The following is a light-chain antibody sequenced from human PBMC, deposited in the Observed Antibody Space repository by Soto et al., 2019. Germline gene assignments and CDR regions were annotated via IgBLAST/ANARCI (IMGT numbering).Light chain of an antibody. CDR3: QQFNNYPRLT. V-gene: IGKV1D-13*01. J-gene: IGKJ4*01. Sequence: AIELTQSPSSLSASVGDRVTITCRASQGISNTLAWYQQKPGKAPKLLIYDASSLASGVPSRFSGGGSGTDFTLTISSLQPEDFATYYFQQFNNYPRLTFGGGTKVEIK. CDR2: DAS. CDR1: QGISNT.